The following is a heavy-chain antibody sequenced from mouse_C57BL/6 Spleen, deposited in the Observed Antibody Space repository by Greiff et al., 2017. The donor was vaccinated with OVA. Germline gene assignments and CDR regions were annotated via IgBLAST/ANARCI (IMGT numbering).Heavy chain of an antibody. V-gene: IGHV1-50*01. J-gene: IGHJ2*01. Sequence: QVQLQQPGAELVKPGASVKLSCKASGYTFTSYWMQWVKQRPGQGLEWIGEIDPSDSDTNYNQKFKGKATLTVDTSSSTAYMQLSSLTSEDAAVYYCARLELGRVYFDYWGQGTTLTVSS. CDR1: GYTFTSYW. D-gene: IGHD4-1*01. CDR2: IDPSDSDT. CDR3: ARLELGRVYFDY.